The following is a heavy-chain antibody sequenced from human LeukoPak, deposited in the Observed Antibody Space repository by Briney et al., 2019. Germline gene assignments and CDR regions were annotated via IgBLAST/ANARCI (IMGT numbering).Heavy chain of an antibody. CDR2: IIPILGIA. V-gene: IGHV1-69*04. J-gene: IGHJ6*02. CDR1: GGTFSSYA. CDR3: ARDDYDILTGYPYYYYYGMDV. Sequence: SVTVSCRASGGTFSSYAISWVRQAPGQGLEWMGRIIPILGIANYAQKFQGRVTITADKSTSTAYMELSSLRSEDTAVYYCARDDYDILTGYPYYYYYGMDVWGQGTTVTVSS. D-gene: IGHD3-9*01.